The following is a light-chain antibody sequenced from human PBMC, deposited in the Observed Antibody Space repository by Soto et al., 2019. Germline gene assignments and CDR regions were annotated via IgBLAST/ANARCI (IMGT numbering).Light chain of an antibody. CDR2: DVT. CDR3: GSHAGNSTLV. CDR1: STDVGAYNY. J-gene: IGLJ3*02. V-gene: IGLV2-8*01. Sequence: QSALTQPPSASGSPGQSVTISCTGTSTDVGAYNYVSWYQQHPGKAPKLMIYDVTKRPSGVPDRFPGSKSGTTASLTVSGLQTEDEADYYCGSHAGNSTLVFGGTTKVTV.